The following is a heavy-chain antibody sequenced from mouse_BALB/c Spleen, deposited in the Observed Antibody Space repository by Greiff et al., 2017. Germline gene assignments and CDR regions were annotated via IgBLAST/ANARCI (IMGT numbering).Heavy chain of an antibody. CDR1: GFTFSSYT. Sequence: DVQLVESGGGLEQPGGSLKLSCAASGFTFSSYTMSWVRQTPEKRLEWVAYISNGGGSTYYPDTVKGRFTISRDNAKNTLYLQMSSLKSEDTAMYYCARDYGSSYAMDYWGQGTSVTVSS. D-gene: IGHD1-1*01. V-gene: IGHV5-12-2*01. J-gene: IGHJ4*01. CDR2: ISNGGGST. CDR3: ARDYGSSYAMDY.